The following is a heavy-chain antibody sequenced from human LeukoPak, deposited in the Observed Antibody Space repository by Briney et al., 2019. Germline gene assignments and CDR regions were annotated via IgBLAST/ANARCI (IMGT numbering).Heavy chain of an antibody. J-gene: IGHJ6*03. CDR3: AKMPTGTTKRGYYYYYMDV. D-gene: IGHD1-1*01. CDR1: GFTFSSYW. CDR2: IKEDGSEK. Sequence: GGSLRLSCVASGFTFSSYWMSWVRQAPGKGLEWVAHIKEDGSEKYYVDSVKGRFTISRDNSKNTLYLQMNSLRAEDTAVYYFAKMPTGTTKRGYYYYYMDVWGKGTTVTVSS. V-gene: IGHV3-7*01.